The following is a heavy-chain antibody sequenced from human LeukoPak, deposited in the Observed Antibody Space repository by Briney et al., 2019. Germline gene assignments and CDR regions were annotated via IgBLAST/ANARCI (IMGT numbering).Heavy chain of an antibody. D-gene: IGHD6-19*01. Sequence: PGGSLRLSCAASGFTFSSYWMSWVRQAPGKGLEWVANIKQDGSEKYYVDSVKGRFTISRDNAKNSLYLQVNSLRAEDTAVFYCARDRGYSGGWGLMDVWGKGTTVTVSS. V-gene: IGHV3-7*01. CDR3: ARDRGYSGGWGLMDV. CDR2: IKQDGSEK. CDR1: GFTFSSYW. J-gene: IGHJ6*03.